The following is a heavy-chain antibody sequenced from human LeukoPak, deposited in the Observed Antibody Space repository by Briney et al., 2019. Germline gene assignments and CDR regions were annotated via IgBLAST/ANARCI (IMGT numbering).Heavy chain of an antibody. D-gene: IGHD6-13*01. CDR3: ARHAWGSSWYSGGDFDY. Sequence: SETLSLTCTVSGGSISSSSYYWGWIRQPPGKGLEWIGSIYYSGSTYYNPSLKSRVTISVDTSKNQFSLKLSSVTAADTAVYYCARHAWGSSWYSGGDFDYWGQGTLVTVSS. CDR1: GGSISSSSYY. V-gene: IGHV4-39*01. CDR2: IYYSGST. J-gene: IGHJ4*02.